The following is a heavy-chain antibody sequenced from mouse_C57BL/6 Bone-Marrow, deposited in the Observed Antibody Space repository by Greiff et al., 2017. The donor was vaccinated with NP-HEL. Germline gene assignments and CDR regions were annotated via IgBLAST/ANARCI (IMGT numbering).Heavy chain of an antibody. J-gene: IGHJ1*03. CDR3: ERLPYGSSYYWYFDV. Sequence: EVQVVESGGDLVKPGGSLKLSCAASGFTFSSYGMSWVRQTPDKRLEWVATISSGGSYTYYPDSVKGRFTISRDNAKNTLYLQMSSLKSEDTAMYYCERLPYGSSYYWYFDVWGTGTTVTVSS. D-gene: IGHD1-1*01. CDR1: GFTFSSYG. CDR2: ISSGGSYT. V-gene: IGHV5-6*01.